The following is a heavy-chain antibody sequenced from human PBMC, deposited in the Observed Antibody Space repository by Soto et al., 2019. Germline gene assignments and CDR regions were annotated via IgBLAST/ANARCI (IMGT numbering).Heavy chain of an antibody. CDR1: GFAFSSYG. Sequence: GSLRLSCAASGFAFSSYGMSWVRQAPGKGLEWVSGITSSGGSTYYADSVKGRFTISRDNSKNTLHLQMNSLRAEDTAVYYCAKGRTDSATCPFDPWGQGTLVTVSS. D-gene: IGHD1-1*01. J-gene: IGHJ5*02. V-gene: IGHV3-23*01. CDR3: AKGRTDSATCPFDP. CDR2: ITSSGGST.